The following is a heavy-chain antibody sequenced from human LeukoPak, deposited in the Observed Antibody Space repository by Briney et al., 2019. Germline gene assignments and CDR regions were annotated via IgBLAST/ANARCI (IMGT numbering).Heavy chain of an antibody. Sequence: GGCLRLSCVAPGFSFSRYWMHWVRQALGKGLVWVSRMSSKGSRTCDADSVKGRSNNSKNNAKNTLYRQSNSLRAEDTAVYYCAGDLGWDDVFDIWGQGTMVTVSS. CDR1: GFSFSRYW. CDR2: MSSKGSRT. D-gene: IGHD1-26*01. CDR3: AGDLGWDDVFDI. V-gene: IGHV3-74*01. J-gene: IGHJ3*02.